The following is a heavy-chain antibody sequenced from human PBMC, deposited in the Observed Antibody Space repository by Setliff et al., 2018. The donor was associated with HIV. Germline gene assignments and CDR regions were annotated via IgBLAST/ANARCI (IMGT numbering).Heavy chain of an antibody. Sequence: ASVKVSCKASGYTFTSYYMHWVRQAPGQGLEWMGIINPSSGSTTYAQKFQGRVTITADESTNTAYMELSSLGSGDTAVYYCARETAPAHYYGSGSYRLHAFDVWGQGTMVTVSS. J-gene: IGHJ3*01. CDR3: ARETAPAHYYGSGSYRLHAFDV. D-gene: IGHD3-10*01. V-gene: IGHV1-46*01. CDR2: INPSSGST. CDR1: GYTFTSYY.